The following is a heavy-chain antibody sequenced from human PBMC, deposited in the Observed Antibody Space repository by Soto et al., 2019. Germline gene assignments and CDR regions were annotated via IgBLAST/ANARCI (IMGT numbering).Heavy chain of an antibody. CDR1: GFSLNTRGVG. CDR3: AQRRGDLLTGDYYFDF. D-gene: IGHD3-9*01. Sequence: QITLKESGPTLVKPTQTLTLTCTFSGFSLNTRGVGVGWIRQPPGKALEWLALISWDGGKRYRPSLKTRLTVTEDTSEDQVVLTRTNMDPVDTATYYCAQRRGDLLTGDYYFDFWGQGTLVTVSS. CDR2: ISWDGGK. J-gene: IGHJ4*02. V-gene: IGHV2-5*02.